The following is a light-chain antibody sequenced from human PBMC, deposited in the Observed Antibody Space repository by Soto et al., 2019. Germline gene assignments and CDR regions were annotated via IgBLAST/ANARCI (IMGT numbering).Light chain of an antibody. Sequence: EIVMTQSPATLSVSPGERATLSCRASQSVRGNLAWYQQKPGQAPRLLIYGASTRATGIPARFSGSGSGTESTLTISSLQSEDFAVYYCQQYNNWLPSFGQGTKVEIK. J-gene: IGKJ1*01. V-gene: IGKV3-15*01. CDR1: QSVRGN. CDR3: QQYNNWLPS. CDR2: GAS.